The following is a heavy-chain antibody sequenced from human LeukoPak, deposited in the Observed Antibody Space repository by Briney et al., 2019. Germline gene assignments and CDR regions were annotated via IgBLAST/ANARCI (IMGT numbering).Heavy chain of an antibody. CDR3: ARRAYSGYDWYYFDY. CDR2: IYPGDSDT. V-gene: IGHV5-51*01. J-gene: IGHJ4*02. D-gene: IGHD5-12*01. Sequence: GESLKISCKGSGYSFTSYWIGWVRQMPGKGLEWMGIIYPGDSDTGYSPSFQGQVTISADKSISTAYLQWSSLKASDTAMYYCARRAYSGYDWYYFDYWGQGTLVTVSS. CDR1: GYSFTSYW.